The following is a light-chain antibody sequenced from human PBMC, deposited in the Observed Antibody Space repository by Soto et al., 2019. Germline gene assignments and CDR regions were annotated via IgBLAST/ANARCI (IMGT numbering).Light chain of an antibody. J-gene: IGKJ1*01. CDR2: GVS. CDR1: QSVSNNY. V-gene: IGKV3-20*01. CDR3: HQYDSWT. Sequence: EIVLTQSPGTLSLSPGERATLSCRASQSVSNNYLAWYQQKPGQAPRLLIYGVSSRATGIPDRFSGSGSGTDFTLTISRLEPEDFAVYYCHQYDSWTFGQGTKVDIK.